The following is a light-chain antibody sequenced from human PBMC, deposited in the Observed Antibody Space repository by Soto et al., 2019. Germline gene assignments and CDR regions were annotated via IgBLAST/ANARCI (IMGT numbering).Light chain of an antibody. CDR3: QRYNSAPYT. J-gene: IGKJ2*01. CDR1: QGISDY. Sequence: DIQMTQSPSSLSASVGDRVTITCRASQGISDYLAWFQQKPGKVPKLLIYAASTLQSGVPSRFRGSGSGTDFTLTISSLQFEDVATYYCQRYNSAPYTFGQRTKLEIK. V-gene: IGKV1-27*01. CDR2: AAS.